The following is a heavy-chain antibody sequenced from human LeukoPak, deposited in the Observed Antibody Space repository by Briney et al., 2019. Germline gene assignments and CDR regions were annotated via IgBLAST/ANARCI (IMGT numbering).Heavy chain of an antibody. Sequence: SETLSLTCTVSGGSISSGDYYWGWIRQYSGKGLEWIGYIYYSGITYYNPSLKSRVTISVDTSKNQFSLQLNSVTAAETAVYYCARRGGGRWFDPWGQGTLVTVSS. V-gene: IGHV4-31*03. D-gene: IGHD3-16*01. J-gene: IGHJ5*02. CDR1: GGSISSGDYY. CDR3: ARRGGGRWFDP. CDR2: IYYSGIT.